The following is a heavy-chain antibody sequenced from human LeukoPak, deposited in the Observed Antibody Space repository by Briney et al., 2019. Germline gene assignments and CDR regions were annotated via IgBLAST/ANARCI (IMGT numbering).Heavy chain of an antibody. D-gene: IGHD6-13*01. V-gene: IGHV3-33*01. J-gene: IGHJ6*02. CDR3: ARDMATPQYSSSKGDYYYYGMDV. CDR2: IWYDGSNK. CDR1: GFTFSSYG. Sequence: PGGSLRLSCAASGFTFSSYGMHWVRQAPGKGLEWVAVIWYDGSNKYYADSVKGRFTISRDNSKNTLYLQMNSLRAEDTAVYYCARDMATPQYSSSKGDYYYYGMDVWGQGTTVTVSS.